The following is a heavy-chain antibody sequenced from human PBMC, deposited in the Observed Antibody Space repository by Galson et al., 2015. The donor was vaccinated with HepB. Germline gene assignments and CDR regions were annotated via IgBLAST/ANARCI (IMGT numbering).Heavy chain of an antibody. Sequence: SAKVSCKASGYTFTGYYMHWVRQAPGQGLEWMGWINPNSGGTNYAQKFQGRVTMTRDTSISTAYMELSRLRSDDTAVYYCARASDSGSYRPYYYYYMDVWGKGTTVTVSS. CDR3: ARASDSGSYRPYYYYYMDV. CDR1: GYTFTGYY. V-gene: IGHV1-2*02. J-gene: IGHJ6*03. CDR2: INPNSGGT. D-gene: IGHD1-26*01.